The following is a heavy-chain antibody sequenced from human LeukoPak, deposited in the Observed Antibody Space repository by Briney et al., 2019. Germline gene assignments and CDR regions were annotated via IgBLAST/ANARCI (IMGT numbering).Heavy chain of an antibody. CDR3: VRMFSGPLDY. J-gene: IGHJ4*02. CDR1: GFTFSAYV. V-gene: IGHV3-74*01. D-gene: IGHD3-10*02. Sequence: GGSLRLSCAASGFTFSAYVMSWVRQAPGKGLVWVSRINPDGTSTSYADSVKGRFTISRDDAKDTLYLQMNSLRAEDTAVYYCVRMFSGPLDYWGQGTLVTVS. CDR2: INPDGTST.